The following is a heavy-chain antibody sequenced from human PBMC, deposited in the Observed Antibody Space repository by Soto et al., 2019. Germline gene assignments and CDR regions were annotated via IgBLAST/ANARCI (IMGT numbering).Heavy chain of an antibody. J-gene: IGHJ4*01. CDR1: GYTFTSYG. CDR2: ISAYNGNT. Sequence: ASVKVSCKASGYTFTSYGISWVRQAPGQGLEWKGWISAYNGNTNYAQKLQGRVTMTTDTSTSTAYMELRSLRSDDTAVYYCARVGQAPPRPWYAGTAMVFFGSFDYWGQ. CDR3: ARVGQAPPRPWYAGTAMVFFGSFDY. D-gene: IGHD5-18*01. V-gene: IGHV1-18*01.